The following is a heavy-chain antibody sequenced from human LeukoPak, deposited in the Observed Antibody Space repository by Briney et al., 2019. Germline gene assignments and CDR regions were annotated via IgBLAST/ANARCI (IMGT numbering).Heavy chain of an antibody. CDR3: ARQAYSSSSSDY. D-gene: IGHD6-6*01. CDR2: INHSGST. Sequence: SETLSLTCAVYGGSFSGYYWSWIRQPPGKGLEWIGEINHSGSTNYNPSLKSRVTISVDTSKNQFSLKLSSVTAADTAVYYCARQAYSSSSSDYWGQGTLVTVSS. J-gene: IGHJ4*02. CDR1: GGSFSGYY. V-gene: IGHV4-34*01.